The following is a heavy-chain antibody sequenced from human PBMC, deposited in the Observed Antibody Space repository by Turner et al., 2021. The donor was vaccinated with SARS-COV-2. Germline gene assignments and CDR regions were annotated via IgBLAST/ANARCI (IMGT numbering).Heavy chain of an antibody. J-gene: IGHJ6*02. CDR1: GFTFSSFN. CDR3: ARVFPEVAVYSSSWYSYYYGMDV. Sequence: EVQLVESGGGLVKPGGSLRIACAASGFTFSSFNMNWVRQAPGKGLEWVSSISIGSSYIYYADSVKGRFTISRDNAKNSLYLQMNSLRAEDTAVYYCARVFPEVAVYSSSWYSYYYGMDVWGQGTTVTVSS. CDR2: ISIGSSYI. V-gene: IGHV3-21*01. D-gene: IGHD6-13*01.